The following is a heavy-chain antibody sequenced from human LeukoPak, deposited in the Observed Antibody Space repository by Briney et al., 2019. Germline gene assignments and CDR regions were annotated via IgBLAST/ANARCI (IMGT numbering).Heavy chain of an antibody. V-gene: IGHV1-69*13. D-gene: IGHD3-9*01. J-gene: IGHJ5*02. CDR3: ARAEDQGRYFDWLPGFDP. CDR1: GGTFSSYV. CDR2: ILPIFGTS. Sequence: SVKVSCKASGGTFSSYVINWVRQAPGQGLEWMGGILPIFGTSIYSQLFQGRVTITADESTNTAYMELNRLRSDDTATYYCARAEDQGRYFDWLPGFDPWGQGTLVTVSS.